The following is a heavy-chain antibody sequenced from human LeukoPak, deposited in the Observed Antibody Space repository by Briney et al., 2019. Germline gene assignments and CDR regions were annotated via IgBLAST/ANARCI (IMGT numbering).Heavy chain of an antibody. Sequence: ASVKVSCKASGYTFTGYYMHWVRQAPGQGLEWMGWISPNSGGTNYAQKFQGRVTMTRDTSISTAYMELSRLRSDDTAVYYCAREASGYYYSLDYWGQGTLVTVSS. J-gene: IGHJ4*02. CDR3: AREASGYYYSLDY. CDR2: ISPNSGGT. CDR1: GYTFTGYY. V-gene: IGHV1-2*02. D-gene: IGHD3-22*01.